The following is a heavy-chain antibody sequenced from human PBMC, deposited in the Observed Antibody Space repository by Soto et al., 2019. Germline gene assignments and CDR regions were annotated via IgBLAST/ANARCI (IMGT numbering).Heavy chain of an antibody. D-gene: IGHD2-15*01. CDR1: GYTFTSYG. Sequence: GASVKVSCKASGYTFTSYGISWVRQAPGQGLEWMGWISAYNGNTNYAQKLQGRVTMTTDTSTSTAYMELRSLRSDDTAVYYCARDLGYCSGGSCHHDAFDIWGQGTMVT. CDR3: ARDLGYCSGGSCHHDAFDI. CDR2: ISAYNGNT. J-gene: IGHJ3*02. V-gene: IGHV1-18*01.